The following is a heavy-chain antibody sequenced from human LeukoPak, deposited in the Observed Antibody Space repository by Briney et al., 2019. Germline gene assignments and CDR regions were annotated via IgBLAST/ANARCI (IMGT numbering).Heavy chain of an antibody. J-gene: IGHJ3*02. CDR3: ASQYSSSSKAFDI. V-gene: IGHV4-38-2*02. CDR2: INHSGST. CDR1: GYSISSGYY. Sequence: PSETLSLNCTVSGYSISSGYYWGWTRPPPGKGLERIGIINHSGSTYYNPSLKSRVTISVEMCKNQFSLKLSSVTAADTAVYYCASQYSSSSKAFDICGQGTLVTVSS. D-gene: IGHD6-6*01.